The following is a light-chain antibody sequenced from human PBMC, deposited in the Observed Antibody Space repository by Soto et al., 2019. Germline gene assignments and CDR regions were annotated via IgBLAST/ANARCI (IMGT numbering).Light chain of an antibody. Sequence: QSVLTQPASVSGSPGQSITISCTGGSRDVGGYNLVSWYQQHPGKVPKLIIYEGNQRPSGVSNRSSGSKSGNTASLTISGLQAEDEADYYCCSFAGSLYVFGTGTKVTV. V-gene: IGLV2-23*01. J-gene: IGLJ1*01. CDR1: SRDVGGYNL. CDR3: CSFAGSLYV. CDR2: EGN.